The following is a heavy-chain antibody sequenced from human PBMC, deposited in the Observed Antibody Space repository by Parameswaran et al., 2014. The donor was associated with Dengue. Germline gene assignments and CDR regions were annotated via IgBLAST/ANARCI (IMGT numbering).Heavy chain of an antibody. D-gene: IGHD3-3*01. V-gene: IGHV4-39*01. CDR2: IYYSGST. Sequence: PGKGLEWIGSIYYSGSTYYNPSLKSRVTISVDTSKNQFSLKLSSVTAADTAVYYCARSENDFWSGYYTYWYFDLWGRGTLVTVSS. J-gene: IGHJ2*01. CDR3: ARSENDFWSGYYTYWYFDL.